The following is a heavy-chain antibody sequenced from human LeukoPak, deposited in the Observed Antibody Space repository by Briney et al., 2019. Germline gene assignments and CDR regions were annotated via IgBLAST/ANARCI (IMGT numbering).Heavy chain of an antibody. Sequence: SETLSLTCTVSGGSISSGDYYWSWIRQPPGKGLEWIGHIYYSVSTYYNPSLKSRVTISIDTSKNQFSLKLSSVTAGDTAVYYCARDRRGSSGRKGWVDPWGQETVVTVSS. J-gene: IGHJ5*02. V-gene: IGHV4-30-4*01. D-gene: IGHD6-19*01. CDR1: GGSISSGDYY. CDR2: IYYSVST. CDR3: ARDRRGSSGRKGWVDP.